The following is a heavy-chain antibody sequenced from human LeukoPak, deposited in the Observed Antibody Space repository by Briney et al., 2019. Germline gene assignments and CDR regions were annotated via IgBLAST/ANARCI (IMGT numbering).Heavy chain of an antibody. CDR1: GFTFSSYA. CDR3: ARSTCSSGGTCYSALVY. D-gene: IGHD2-15*01. V-gene: IGHV3-23*01. J-gene: IGHJ4*02. Sequence: GGSVRLSCAASGFTFSSYAMTWVRQSPGKGLEWVSVLSGSGRSTYYDDSVKGRFTISRNNSKNTVYLQMNSLRAEDTAVYYCARSTCSSGGTCYSALVYWGQGTLVTVSS. CDR2: LSGSGRST.